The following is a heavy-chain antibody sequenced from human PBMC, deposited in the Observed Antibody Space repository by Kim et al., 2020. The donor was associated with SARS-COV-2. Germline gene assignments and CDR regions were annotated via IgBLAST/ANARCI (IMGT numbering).Heavy chain of an antibody. Sequence: SVKVSCKASGGTFSSYAISWVRQAPGQGLEWMGGIIPIFGTANYAQKFQGRVTITADESTSTAYMELSSLRSEDTAVYYCARTRSKTTVVTLFDYWGQGTLVTVSS. D-gene: IGHD4-17*01. J-gene: IGHJ4*02. CDR2: IIPIFGTA. CDR1: GGTFSSYA. V-gene: IGHV1-69*13. CDR3: ARTRSKTTVVTLFDY.